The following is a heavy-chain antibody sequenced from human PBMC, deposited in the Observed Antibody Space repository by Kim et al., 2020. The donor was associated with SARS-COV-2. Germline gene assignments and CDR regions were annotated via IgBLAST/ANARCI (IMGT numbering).Heavy chain of an antibody. CDR1: GFTFSSHW. D-gene: IGHD3-16*01. V-gene: IGHV3-7*03. Sequence: GGSLRLSCAASGFTFSSHWMNWFRQAPGKGLEWVANIKQDGSEKYYVDSVQGRFTISRDNAKNSLYLQMNSLRAEDTAVYYCARGRGEIWGQGTLVTVSS. J-gene: IGHJ4*02. CDR2: IKQDGSEK. CDR3: ARGRGEI.